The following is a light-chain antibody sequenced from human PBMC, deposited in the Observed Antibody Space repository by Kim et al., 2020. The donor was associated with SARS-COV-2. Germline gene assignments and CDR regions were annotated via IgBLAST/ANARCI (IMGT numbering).Light chain of an antibody. CDR2: GAS. CDR1: QSVSSSY. J-gene: IGKJ1*01. Sequence: APGERATLSCRASQSVSSSYLAWYQQKPGQAPRLLIYGASSRATGIPDRFSGSGSGTDFTLTISRLEPEDFAVYYCHQYGSSLWTFGQGTKVDIK. CDR3: HQYGSSLWT. V-gene: IGKV3-20*01.